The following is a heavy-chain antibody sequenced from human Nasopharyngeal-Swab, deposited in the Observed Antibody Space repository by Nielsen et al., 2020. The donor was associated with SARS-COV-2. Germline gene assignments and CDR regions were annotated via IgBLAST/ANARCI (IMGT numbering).Heavy chain of an antibody. Sequence: SETLSLTCTVSGGSVSSGSYYWSWIRQPPGKGLEWIGYIYYSGSTNYNPSLKSRVTISVDTSKNQFSLKLSSVTAADTAVYYCARGGGVWLQLSTYFDYWGQGTLVTVSS. D-gene: IGHD5-24*01. V-gene: IGHV4-61*01. CDR2: IYYSGST. CDR3: ARGGGVWLQLSTYFDY. J-gene: IGHJ4*02. CDR1: GGSVSSGSYY.